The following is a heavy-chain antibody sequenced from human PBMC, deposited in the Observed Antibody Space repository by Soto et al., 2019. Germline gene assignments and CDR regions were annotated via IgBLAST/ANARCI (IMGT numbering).Heavy chain of an antibody. CDR1: GFAFSNFW. D-gene: IGHD1-26*01. Sequence: EVQLVESGGGLVQPGGSLRLSCAASGFAFSNFWMSWVRQVPGKGLQWVAIIQQDGSEKYYVDSVKGRFTISRDNTKNSLYLQMNSLRAEDTAVYYCAKVRRWEDYFDYWGQGTLVTVS. J-gene: IGHJ4*02. V-gene: IGHV3-7*02. CDR3: AKVRRWEDYFDY. CDR2: IQQDGSEK.